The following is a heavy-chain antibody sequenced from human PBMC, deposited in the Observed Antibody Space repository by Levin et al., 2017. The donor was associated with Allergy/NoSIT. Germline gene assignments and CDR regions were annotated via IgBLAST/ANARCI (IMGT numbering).Heavy chain of an antibody. CDR1: GFTFSSYA. CDR3: AKDLLVGATTSNWFDP. J-gene: IGHJ5*02. Sequence: GESLKISCAASGFTFSSYAMSWVRQAPGKGLEWVSAISGSGGSTYYADSVKGRFTISRDNSKNTLYLQMNSLRAEDTAVYYCAKDLLVGATTSNWFDPWGQGTLVTVSS. CDR2: ISGSGGST. D-gene: IGHD1-26*01. V-gene: IGHV3-23*01.